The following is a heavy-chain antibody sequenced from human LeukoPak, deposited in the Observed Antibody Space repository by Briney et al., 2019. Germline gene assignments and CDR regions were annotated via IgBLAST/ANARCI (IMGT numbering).Heavy chain of an antibody. CDR3: ARMTNDQLVHLYYFDY. Sequence: PSDTLSLTCTVSGGSISGHYWGWIRQPAGKGLEWIGRIYTSGTADYNSSLESRVTMSVDTSKNQFSLRLRSVTAADAAVYYCARMTNDQLVHLYYFDYWGQGTLVTVSS. CDR2: IYTSGTA. CDR1: GGSISGHY. V-gene: IGHV4-4*07. J-gene: IGHJ4*02. D-gene: IGHD6-13*01.